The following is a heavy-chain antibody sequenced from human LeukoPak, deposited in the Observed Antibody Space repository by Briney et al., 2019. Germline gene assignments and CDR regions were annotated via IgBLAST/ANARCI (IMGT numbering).Heavy chain of an antibody. CDR1: GFTFSNFD. V-gene: IGHV3-23*01. J-gene: IGHJ4*02. Sequence: GGSLRLSCAASGFTFSNFDMGWVRQAPGKGLEWISGISGSGDHTYQADSVKGRFTISRENSKNTLYLQMNSPRAEDTAVYYCAKGGSGYYIFDYWGRGTLVTVSS. CDR2: ISGSGDHT. D-gene: IGHD3-22*01. CDR3: AKGGSGYYIFDY.